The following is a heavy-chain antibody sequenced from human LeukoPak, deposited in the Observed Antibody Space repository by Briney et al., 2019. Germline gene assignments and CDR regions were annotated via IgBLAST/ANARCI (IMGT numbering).Heavy chain of an antibody. V-gene: IGHV1-18*01. CDR3: ARVDVVVVPTLGWSGP. Sequence: VASVTVSCKASGYTFTRYGISWVRQAPGQGLEWMGWINAYNGNTNYAQKVQGRVTMTTDTSTSTAYMELRSLRSDDTAVYYCARVDVVVVPTLGWSGPWGQGTLVTVSS. CDR2: INAYNGNT. D-gene: IGHD2-2*01. J-gene: IGHJ5*02. CDR1: GYTFTRYG.